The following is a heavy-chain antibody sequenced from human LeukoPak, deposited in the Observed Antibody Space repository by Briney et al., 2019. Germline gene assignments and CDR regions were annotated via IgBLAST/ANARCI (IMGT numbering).Heavy chain of an antibody. CDR2: VYYSGTA. D-gene: IGHD6-19*01. CDR3: ARTKSGWYYSDY. Sequence: SETLSLTCTVSGGSITRYYWSWIRQPPGKGLELIGYVYYSGTANYNPSLESRVTILVDTSKNQFSLNLSSVTAADTAVYYCARTKSGWYYSDYWGQGTLVSVSS. J-gene: IGHJ4*02. V-gene: IGHV4-59*08. CDR1: GGSITRYY.